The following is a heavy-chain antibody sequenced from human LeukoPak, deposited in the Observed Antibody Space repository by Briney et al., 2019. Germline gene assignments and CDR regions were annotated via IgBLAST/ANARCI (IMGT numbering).Heavy chain of an antibody. V-gene: IGHV4-59*01. D-gene: IGHD3-22*01. J-gene: IGHJ6*02. Sequence: SETLSLTCTVSGGSISSYYWSWIRQPPGKGLEWIGYIYYSGSTNYNPSLKSRVTISVDTSKNQFSLKLSSVTAADTAVYYCARWDVRVITSYYYYYGMDVWGQGTTVTVSS. CDR3: ARWDVRVITSYYYYYGMDV. CDR1: GGSISSYY. CDR2: IYYSGST.